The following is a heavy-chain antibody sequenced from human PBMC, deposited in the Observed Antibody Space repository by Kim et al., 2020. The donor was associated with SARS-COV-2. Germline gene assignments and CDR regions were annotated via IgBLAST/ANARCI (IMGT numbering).Heavy chain of an antibody. D-gene: IGHD3-3*01. J-gene: IGHJ4*02. CDR3: AKEPGVGYFDY. Sequence: TYYPYSVKCRLTVSRDNSKNTLYLQMNSLRAEDTAVYYCAKEPGVGYFDYWGQGTLVTVSS. V-gene: IGHV3-23*01. CDR2: T.